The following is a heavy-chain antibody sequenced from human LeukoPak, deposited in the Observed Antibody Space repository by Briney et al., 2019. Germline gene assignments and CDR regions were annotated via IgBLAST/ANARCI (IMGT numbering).Heavy chain of an antibody. D-gene: IGHD3-10*01. CDR3: ARRGMVRGDFDY. J-gene: IGHJ4*02. CDR2: IYYIGTT. CDR1: GGSISSNNYY. V-gene: IGHV4-39*07. Sequence: PSETLSLTCTVSGGSISSNNYYWGWIRQPPGQGLEWIGSIYYIGTTYYNPSLKSRVTISVDTSKNQFSLKLSSVTAADTAVYYCARRGMVRGDFDYWGQGTLVTVSS.